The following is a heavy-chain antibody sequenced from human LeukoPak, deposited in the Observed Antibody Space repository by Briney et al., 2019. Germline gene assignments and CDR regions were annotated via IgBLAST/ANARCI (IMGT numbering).Heavy chain of an antibody. J-gene: IGHJ3*02. Sequence: ASVKVSCKASGGTFSSYAISWVRQAPGQGLEWMGGIIPIFGTANYAQKFQGRVTITADESTSTAYMELRSLRSDDTAVYYCARAQKSPDAFDIWGQGTMVTVSS. CDR2: IIPIFGTA. V-gene: IGHV1-69*13. CDR3: ARAQKSPDAFDI. CDR1: GGTFSSYA.